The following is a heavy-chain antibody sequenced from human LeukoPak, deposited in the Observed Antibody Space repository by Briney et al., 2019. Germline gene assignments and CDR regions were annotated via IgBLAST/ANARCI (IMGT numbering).Heavy chain of an antibody. J-gene: IGHJ6*03. CDR1: GFTFSSYW. CDR2: IKSKTDGGTT. D-gene: IGHD1-7*01. CDR3: ATESVKILWRGELLYYYYMDV. Sequence: GGSLRLSCAASGFTFSSYWMSWVRQAPGKGLEWVGRIKSKTDGGTTDYAAPVKGRFTISRDDSQNTLYLQMNSLKTEDTAVYYCATESVKILWRGELLYYYYMDVWGKGTTVTISS. V-gene: IGHV3-15*01.